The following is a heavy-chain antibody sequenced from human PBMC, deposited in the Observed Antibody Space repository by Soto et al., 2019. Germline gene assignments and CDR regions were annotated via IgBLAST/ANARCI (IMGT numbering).Heavy chain of an antibody. V-gene: IGHV3-23*01. Sequence: EVQMLESGGDLVQPGGSLRLSCAASGFTFSSYYMGWVRQAPGKGLQWVSAIGGRGDSTDYADSVKGRFTISRDNSKSTLYLQMNSLTAEDTAVYYCATEEWHCDVGSCYSRYFDLWGRGTLVTVSS. CDR1: GFTFSSYY. D-gene: IGHD2-15*01. CDR2: IGGRGDST. CDR3: ATEEWHCDVGSCYSRYFDL. J-gene: IGHJ2*01.